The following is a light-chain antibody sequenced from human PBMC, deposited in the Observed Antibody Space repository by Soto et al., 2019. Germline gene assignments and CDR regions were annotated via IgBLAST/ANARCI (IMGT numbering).Light chain of an antibody. Sequence: EIVLTQSPAPPSLSPGERATLSCRSSHSVGTYLAWYQQKPGQAPRLLIYGSSNRATGIPARFSGSGSGTDYSLTISTLEPEDFAVYYCQQRTNWPSLFTFGPGTKVDIK. CDR3: QQRTNWPSLFT. J-gene: IGKJ3*01. CDR1: HSVGTY. CDR2: GSS. V-gene: IGKV3-11*01.